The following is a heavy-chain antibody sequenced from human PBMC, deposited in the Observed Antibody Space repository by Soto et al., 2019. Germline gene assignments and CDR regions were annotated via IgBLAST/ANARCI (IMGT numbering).Heavy chain of an antibody. D-gene: IGHD6-6*01. CDR1: GFTFSNYG. J-gene: IGHJ4*02. CDR2: ISSDGNDK. Sequence: QVQLVESGGGVVQPGRSLRLSCAASGFTFSNYGMHWVRQAPGKGLEWVTTISSDGNDKYYADSVKGRFTISRDNSKNTLDLQTNDLRAYDTAVYYCAKGSISAHQFRDHLVQGTLVTLSS. V-gene: IGHV3-30*18. CDR3: AKGSISAHQFRDH.